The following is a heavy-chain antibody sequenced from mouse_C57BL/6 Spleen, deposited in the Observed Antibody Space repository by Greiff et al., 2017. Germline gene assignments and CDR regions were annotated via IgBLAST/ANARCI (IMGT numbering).Heavy chain of an antibody. V-gene: IGHV1-69*01. CDR1: GYTFTSYW. J-gene: IGHJ2*01. CDR3: ARSYDGSSLDY. Sequence: QVQLQQPGAELVMPGASVKLSCKASGYTFTSYWMHWVKPRPGQGLEWIGEIDPSDSYTNYNQKFQGKSTLTVDKSSSTAYMQRSSLTSEDSAVYYCARSYDGSSLDYWGQGTTLTVSS. CDR2: IDPSDSYT. D-gene: IGHD1-1*01.